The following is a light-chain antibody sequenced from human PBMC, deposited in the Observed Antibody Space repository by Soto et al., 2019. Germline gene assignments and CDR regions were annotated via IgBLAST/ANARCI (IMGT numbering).Light chain of an antibody. CDR3: SSYTTGGSYV. V-gene: IGLV2-14*01. Sequence: QSALTQPASVSGSPGLSIAISCTGTSRDVGGYNSVYWYQQQPGKVPKLMVYDVSNRPSGVSTRFSGSKSGNTASLTISGLQAEDEGDYYCSSYTTGGSYVFGTGTKLTVL. J-gene: IGLJ1*01. CDR2: DVS. CDR1: SRDVGGYNS.